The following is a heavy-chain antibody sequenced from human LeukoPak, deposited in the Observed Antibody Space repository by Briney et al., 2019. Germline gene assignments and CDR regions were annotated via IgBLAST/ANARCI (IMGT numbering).Heavy chain of an antibody. CDR1: GGSINSDSYY. CDR3: AIKTWAARVRGVIMYFDY. Sequence: PSETLSLTCTVSGGSINSDSYYWSWIRQPPGKGLEWIGSIYYSGSTYYNPSLKSRVTISVDTSKNQFSLKLSSVTAADTAVYYCAIKTWAARVRGVIMYFDYWGQGTLVTVSS. V-gene: IGHV4-39*07. CDR2: IYYSGST. J-gene: IGHJ4*02. D-gene: IGHD3-10*01.